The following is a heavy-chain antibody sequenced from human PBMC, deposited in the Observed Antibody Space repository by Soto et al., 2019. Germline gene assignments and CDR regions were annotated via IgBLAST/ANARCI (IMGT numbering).Heavy chain of an antibody. CDR3: AKARPNWNYVPYYFDY. V-gene: IGHV3-23*01. J-gene: IGHJ4*02. CDR1: GFTFSSYA. D-gene: IGHD1-7*01. CDR2: ISGSGGST. Sequence: GGSLRLSCAASGFTFSSYAMSWVRQAPGKGLEWVSAISGSGGSTYYADSVKGRFTISRDNSKNTLYLQMNSLRAEDTAVYYCAKARPNWNYVPYYFDYWGQGTLVTVSS.